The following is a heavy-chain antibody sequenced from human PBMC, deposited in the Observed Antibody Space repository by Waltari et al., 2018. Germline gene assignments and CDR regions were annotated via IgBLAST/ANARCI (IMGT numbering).Heavy chain of an antibody. CDR3: ARGYSYGFYYFGY. Sequence: QLQLQESGPGLVKPSETLSLTCTVSGGSISSSSYYWGWIRQPPGKGLEWIGSIYYSGSTYYNPSLKSRVTISVDTSKNQFSLKLSSVTAADTAVYYCARGYSYGFYYFGYWGQGTLVTVSS. D-gene: IGHD5-18*01. CDR2: IYYSGST. V-gene: IGHV4-39*01. J-gene: IGHJ4*02. CDR1: GGSISSSSYY.